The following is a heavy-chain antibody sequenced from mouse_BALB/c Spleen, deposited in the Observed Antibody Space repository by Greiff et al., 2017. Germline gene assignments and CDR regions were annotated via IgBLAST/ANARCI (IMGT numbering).Heavy chain of an antibody. D-gene: IGHD2-3*01. CDR2: IWAGGST. Sequence: VKLVESGPGLVAPSQSLSITCTVSGFSLTSYGVHWVRQPPGKGLEWLGVIWAGGSTNYNSALMSRLSISKDNSKSQVFLKMNSLQTDDTAMYYCAREGLLLYYYAMDYWGQGTSVTVSS. V-gene: IGHV2-9*02. J-gene: IGHJ4*01. CDR1: GFSLTSYG. CDR3: AREGLLLYYYAMDY.